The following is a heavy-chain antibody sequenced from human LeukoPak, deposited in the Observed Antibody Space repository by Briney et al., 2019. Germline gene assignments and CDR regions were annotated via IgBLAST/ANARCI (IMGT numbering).Heavy chain of an antibody. CDR1: GFTFSDYS. CDR2: ISFSVNTK. V-gene: IGHV3-48*04. D-gene: IGHD6-19*01. Sequence: GGSLRLSCAASGFTFSDYSMNWVRQAPGKGLEWVPYISFSVNTKYYGDSVKGRFTISRDNAKNSLYLHMDSLRAEDTAVYYCARGAYSSGWAYFDHWGQGTLVTVSS. CDR3: ARGAYSSGWAYFDH. J-gene: IGHJ4*02.